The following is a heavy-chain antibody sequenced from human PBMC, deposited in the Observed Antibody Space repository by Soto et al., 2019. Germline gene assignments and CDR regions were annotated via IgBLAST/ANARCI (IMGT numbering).Heavy chain of an antibody. J-gene: IGHJ6*02. CDR2: INPNSGGT. V-gene: IGHV1-2*02. D-gene: IGHD3-10*01. Sequence: ASVKVSCKASGYTFTGYYMHWVRQAPGQGLEWMGWINPNSGGTNYARKFQGRVTMTRDTSISTAYMELSRLRSDDTAVYYCAREYGSGSYPLNYYYYYGMDVWGQGTTVTSP. CDR3: AREYGSGSYPLNYYYYYGMDV. CDR1: GYTFTGYY.